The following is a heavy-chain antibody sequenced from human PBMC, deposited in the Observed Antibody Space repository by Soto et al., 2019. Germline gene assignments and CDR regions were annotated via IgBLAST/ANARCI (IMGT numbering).Heavy chain of an antibody. CDR2: IIPIFGTA. V-gene: IGHV1-69*06. CDR1: VGSFSSYA. J-gene: IGHJ6*02. CDR3: ARAGYIAAAENYYYYGMDV. D-gene: IGHD6-13*01. Sequence: SVKVSCKASVGSFSSYAISWVRQAPGRGLEWMGGIIPIFGTANYAQKFQGRVTITADKSTSTAYMELSSLRSEDTAVYYCARAGYIAAAENYYYYGMDVWGQGTTVTVSS.